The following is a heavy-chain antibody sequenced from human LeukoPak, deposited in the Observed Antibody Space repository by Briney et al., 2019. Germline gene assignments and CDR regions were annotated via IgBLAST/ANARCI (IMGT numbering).Heavy chain of an antibody. CDR3: ARKSYYDSFQHAFDI. J-gene: IGHJ3*02. CDR2: VYPGDSSA. V-gene: IGHV5-51*01. Sequence: GESLKISCKGSGYLFSTSWIAWGRQLPGKGLEWMGIVYPGDSSARYSPSIQGQVTMSADTSINTAYLQWNSLKASDTAMYYCARKSYYDSFQHAFDIWGQGTMVTVSS. CDR1: GYLFSTSW. D-gene: IGHD3-22*01.